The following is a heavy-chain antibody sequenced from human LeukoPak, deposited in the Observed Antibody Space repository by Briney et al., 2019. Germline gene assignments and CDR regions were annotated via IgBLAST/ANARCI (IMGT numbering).Heavy chain of an antibody. J-gene: IGHJ2*01. CDR2: IYYSGST. V-gene: IGHV4-31*03. CDR1: GGSISSGGYS. D-gene: IGHD3-3*02. Sequence: SETLSITCTVSGGSISSGGYSWSWIRQHPGKGLEWIGYIYYSGSTYYNPSLKSRVTISVDTFKNQFSLKLSSVTAADTAVYYCARAPIRWYFDLWGRGTLVTVSS. CDR3: ARAPIRWYFDL.